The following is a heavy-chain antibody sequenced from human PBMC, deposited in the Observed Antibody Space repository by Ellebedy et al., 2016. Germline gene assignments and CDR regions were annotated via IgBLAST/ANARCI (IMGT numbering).Heavy chain of an antibody. CDR1: GFTFSSYS. CDR3: ARPHYGSGSYYDGYYYGMDG. J-gene: IGHJ6*02. Sequence: GGSLRLXXAASGFTFSSYSMNWVRQAPGKGLEWVSSISSSSSYIYYADSVKGRFTISRDNAKNSLYLQMNSLRAEDTAVYYCARPHYGSGSYYDGYYYGMDGWGQGTTVTVSS. CDR2: ISSSSSYI. V-gene: IGHV3-21*01. D-gene: IGHD3-10*01.